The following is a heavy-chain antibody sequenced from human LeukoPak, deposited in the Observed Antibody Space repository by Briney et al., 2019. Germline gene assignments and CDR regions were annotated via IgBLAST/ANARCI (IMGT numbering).Heavy chain of an antibody. J-gene: IGHJ4*02. CDR2: IYRSGYI. D-gene: IGHD6-6*01. CDR1: GFPVSSNY. CDR3: ATPPGLGYSTSLTGVDY. Sequence: PGGSLRLSCAASGFPVSSNYMSWVRQAPGKGLEWVSVIYRSGYIYYADSVKGRFTISRDNAKNSLYLQMNRLRAEDTAVYYCATPPGLGYSTSLTGVDYWGQGTLVTVSS. V-gene: IGHV3-66*04.